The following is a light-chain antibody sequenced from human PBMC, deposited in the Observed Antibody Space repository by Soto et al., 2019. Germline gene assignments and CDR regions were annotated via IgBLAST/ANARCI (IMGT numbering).Light chain of an antibody. CDR3: SSYTSSSSTLEV. Sequence: QSVLTQPASVSGSPGQSIAISCTGTSSDVGGYNYVSWYQQHPGKAPNLMIYEVSNRPSGVSNRFSGSKSGNTASLTISGLQAEDEADYYCSSYTSSSSTLEVFGTGTKLTVL. CDR1: SSDVGGYNY. J-gene: IGLJ1*01. V-gene: IGLV2-14*01. CDR2: EVS.